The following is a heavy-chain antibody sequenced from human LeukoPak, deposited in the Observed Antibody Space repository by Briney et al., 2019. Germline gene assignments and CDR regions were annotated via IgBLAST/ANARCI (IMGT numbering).Heavy chain of an antibody. D-gene: IGHD6-19*01. J-gene: IGHJ4*02. CDR2: ISYSGST. CDR1: GGSFSGYY. V-gene: IGHV4-59*01. CDR3: ARVLYGNGLYGLLDY. Sequence: SETLSLTCAVYGGSFSGYYWSWIRQPPGKGLEWIGYISYSGSTSYNPSLKSRVTMSVDTSKNQFSLNLTSVTAADTAVYYCARVLYGNGLYGLLDYWGQGALVTVSS.